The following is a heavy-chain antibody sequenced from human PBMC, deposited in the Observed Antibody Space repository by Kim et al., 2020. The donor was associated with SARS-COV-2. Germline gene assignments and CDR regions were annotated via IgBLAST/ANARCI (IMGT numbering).Heavy chain of an antibody. CDR2: IWYDGSNK. J-gene: IGHJ4*02. V-gene: IGHV3-33*01. CDR3: ARNSLPGYSSSWYQDY. D-gene: IGHD6-13*01. CDR1: GFTFSSYG. Sequence: GGSLRLSCAASGFTFSSYGMHWVRQAPGKGLEWVAVIWYDGSNKYYADSVKGRFTISRDNSKNTLYLQMNSLRAEDTAVYYCARNSLPGYSSSWYQDYWGQGTLVTVSS.